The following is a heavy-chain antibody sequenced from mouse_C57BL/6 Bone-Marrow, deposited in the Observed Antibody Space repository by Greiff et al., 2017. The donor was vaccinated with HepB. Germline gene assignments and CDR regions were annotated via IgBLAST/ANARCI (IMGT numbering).Heavy chain of an antibody. V-gene: IGHV5-4*01. CDR1: GFTFSSYA. D-gene: IGHD1-1*01. CDR3: ARGGNYDYAMDY. Sequence: EVQLVESGGGLVKPGGSLKLSCAASGFTFSSYAMSWVRQTPEKRLEWVATISDGGSYTYYPDNVKGRFTISRDNAKNNLYLQMSHLKSEDTAMYYCARGGNYDYAMDYWGQGTSVTVSS. CDR2: ISDGGSYT. J-gene: IGHJ4*01.